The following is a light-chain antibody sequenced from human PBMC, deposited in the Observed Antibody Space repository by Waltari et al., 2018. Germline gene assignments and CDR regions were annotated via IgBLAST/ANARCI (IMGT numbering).Light chain of an antibody. CDR3: QHYVRLPVT. J-gene: IGKJ1*01. Sequence: EIVLTQSPGALSLSPGETATLSCRASQSIGRTIAWYQQKPGQAPRLLIYATSTSATGIPDRFSGSGSETDFSLTIYRLEPEDFAVHYCQHYVRLPVTFGQGTKVEIK. CDR2: ATS. CDR1: QSIGRT. V-gene: IGKV3-20*01.